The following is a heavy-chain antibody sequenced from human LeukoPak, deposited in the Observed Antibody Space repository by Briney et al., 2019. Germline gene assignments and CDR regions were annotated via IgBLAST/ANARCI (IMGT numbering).Heavy chain of an antibody. V-gene: IGHV3-30*18. CDR1: GFTFSSYS. J-gene: IGHJ6*02. Sequence: GGSLRLSCAASGFTFSSYSMNWVRQAPGKGLELVAVISYDGSNKYYADSVKGRFTISRDNSKNTLYLQMNSLRAEDTAVYYCAKVGPGIAAAADYYYYGMDVWGQGATVTVSS. D-gene: IGHD6-13*01. CDR3: AKVGPGIAAAADYYYYGMDV. CDR2: ISYDGSNK.